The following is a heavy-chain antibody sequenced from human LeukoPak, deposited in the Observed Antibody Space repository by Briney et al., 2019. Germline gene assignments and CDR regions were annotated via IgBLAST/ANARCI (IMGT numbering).Heavy chain of an antibody. V-gene: IGHV5-51*01. J-gene: IGHJ4*02. CDR3: ARHNIPDY. D-gene: IGHD2/OR15-2a*01. CDR2: IYPGDSDT. Sequence: GESLKISFKGSGYRFTSYWIGWGRPMPGKGLVWMGIIYPGDSDTRYSPSFQGQVTISADKSISTAYLQWSSLKASDTAMYYCARHNIPDYWGQGTLVTVSS. CDR1: GYRFTSYW.